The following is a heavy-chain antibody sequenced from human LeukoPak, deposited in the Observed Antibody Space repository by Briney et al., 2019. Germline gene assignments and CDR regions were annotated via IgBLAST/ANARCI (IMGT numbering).Heavy chain of an antibody. CDR3: ARQKDPTADLDWFDP. J-gene: IGHJ5*02. D-gene: IGHD2-21*02. V-gene: IGHV3-48*01. CDR2: ISSSSSAI. Sequence: PGGSLRLSCAASGFTFGSYSMNWVRQAPGKGLEWVSYISSSSSAIYYADSVKGRFTVSRDNAKNSLYLQMNSLRVEDTAVYYCARQKDPTADLDWFDPWGQGTLVTVSS. CDR1: GFTFGSYS.